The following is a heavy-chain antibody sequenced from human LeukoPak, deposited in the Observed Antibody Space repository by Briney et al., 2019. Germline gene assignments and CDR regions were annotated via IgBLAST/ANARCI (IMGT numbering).Heavy chain of an antibody. CDR3: AKGRGPSTVVTPSDC. Sequence: PGGSLRLSCAASGFTFSSYGMSWVRQAPGKGLEWVSVISGSGGSTYYTESVKGWFTVSRDNSKNTLYLQMNSLRVDDTAVYYCAKGRGPSTVVTPSDCWGQGTLVTVSS. D-gene: IGHD4-23*01. CDR1: GFTFSSYG. V-gene: IGHV3-23*01. CDR2: ISGSGGST. J-gene: IGHJ4*02.